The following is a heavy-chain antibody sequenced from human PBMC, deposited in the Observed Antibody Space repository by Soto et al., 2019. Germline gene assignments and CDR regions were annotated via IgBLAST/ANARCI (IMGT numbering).Heavy chain of an antibody. CDR1: GFTFSSYA. Sequence: EVQLLESEGGLVQPGGSLRLSCAASGFTFSSYAMNWVRQAPGKGLEWVSAISGSGGSTYYADSVKGRFTISRDNSKNTLYLQMNSLRADDTAVYYCATGRNNYGYGYLDYWGQGTLVTVSS. V-gene: IGHV3-23*01. CDR3: ATGRNNYGYGYLDY. J-gene: IGHJ4*02. CDR2: ISGSGGST. D-gene: IGHD5-18*01.